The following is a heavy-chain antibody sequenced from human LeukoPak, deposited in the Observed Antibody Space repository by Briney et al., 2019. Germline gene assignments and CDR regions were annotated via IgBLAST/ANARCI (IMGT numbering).Heavy chain of an antibody. J-gene: IGHJ3*02. CDR1: GGTFSSYA. CDR3: ARGGVPSGSYYGHRAFDI. V-gene: IGHV1-69*13. Sequence: SVKVSCKASGGTFSSYAISWVRQAPGQGLEWMGGIIPIFGTANYAQKFQGRVTITADESTSTAYMELSSLRSEDTAVYYCARGGVPSGSYYGHRAFDIWGQGTMVTVSS. CDR2: IIPIFGTA. D-gene: IGHD1-26*01.